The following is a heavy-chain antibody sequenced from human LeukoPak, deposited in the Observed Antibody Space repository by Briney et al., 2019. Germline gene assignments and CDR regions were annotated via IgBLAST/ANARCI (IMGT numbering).Heavy chain of an antibody. CDR2: IYTSGST. D-gene: IGHD3-16*01. CDR3: ARHPTLTSGGNFDY. Sequence: SETLSLTCTVSGGSISSYYWSWIRQPPGKGLEWIGYIYTSGSTNYNPSLKSRVTISVDTSKNQFSLKLSSVTAADTAVYYCARHPTLTSGGNFDYWGQGTLVTVSS. CDR1: GGSISSYY. V-gene: IGHV4-4*09. J-gene: IGHJ4*02.